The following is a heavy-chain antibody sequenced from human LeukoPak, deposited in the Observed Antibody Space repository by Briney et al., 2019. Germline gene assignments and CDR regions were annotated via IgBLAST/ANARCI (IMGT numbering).Heavy chain of an antibody. J-gene: IGHJ4*02. D-gene: IGHD2-15*01. CDR1: GFTFSSNA. Sequence: GGSLRLSCAASGFTFSSNAMSWVRQAPGKGLEWVSTISGSGGSTYDADSVKGRFTISRDNSKNTLYLQVNSLRDEDTAVYYCAKGGCSGGSCYSGFMDNWGQGTLVTVSS. CDR3: AKGGCSGGSCYSGFMDN. CDR2: ISGSGGST. V-gene: IGHV3-23*01.